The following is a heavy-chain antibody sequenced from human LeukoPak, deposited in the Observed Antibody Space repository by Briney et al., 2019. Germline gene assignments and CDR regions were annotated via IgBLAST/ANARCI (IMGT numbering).Heavy chain of an antibody. J-gene: IGHJ3*02. V-gene: IGHV3-30*04. CDR1: GFTFSSYD. CDR2: ISYDGSNK. Sequence: GGSLRLSCAAYGFTFSSYDMHWVRQAPGKGLEWVAVISYDGSNKYYADSVKGRFTISRDNSKNTLYLQMNSLRAEDTAVYYCANYDSILGGAFDIWGQGTMVTVSS. D-gene: IGHD3-22*01. CDR3: ANYDSILGGAFDI.